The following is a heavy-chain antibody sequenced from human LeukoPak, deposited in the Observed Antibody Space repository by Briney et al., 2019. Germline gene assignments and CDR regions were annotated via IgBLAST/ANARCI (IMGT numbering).Heavy chain of an antibody. J-gene: IGHJ6*03. V-gene: IGHV1-18*01. CDR1: GYNFLHYG. CDR2: ISTYNGNT. D-gene: IGHD6-19*01. CDR3: ARASISSGWLDYYYYYMDV. Sequence: GASVKVSCKTSGYNFLHYGITWVRQAPGQGLQWMGWISTYNGNTDYAQMLQGRVTITADKSTSTAYMELSSLRSEDTAVYYCARASISSGWLDYYYYYMDVWGKGTTVTVSS.